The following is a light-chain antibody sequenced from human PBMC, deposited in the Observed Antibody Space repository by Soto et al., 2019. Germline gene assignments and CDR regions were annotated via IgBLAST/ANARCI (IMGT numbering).Light chain of an antibody. V-gene: IGKV1-5*01. CDR1: QSISSW. J-gene: IGKJ2*01. CDR2: DAS. CDR3: QQYNSPYT. Sequence: DIQMTQSPSTLSASAGDRVTITCRASQSISSWLAWYQQIPGKAPKLLIYDASSWESGVPSRFSGSGSGTEFTLTISSLQPDDFATYYCQQYNSPYTFGQGTQLEIK.